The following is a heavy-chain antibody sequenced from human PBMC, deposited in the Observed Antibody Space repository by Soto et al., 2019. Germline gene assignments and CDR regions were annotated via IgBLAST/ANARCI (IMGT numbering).Heavy chain of an antibody. CDR1: GYSITAGGYY. V-gene: IGHV4-31*03. D-gene: IGHD5-12*01. CDR3: ARDLRGYSRYDYLDY. CDR2: FYSSGSI. J-gene: IGHJ4*02. Sequence: SETLSLTCFVSGYSITAGGYYWSWIRHHPGKGLEWIGSFYSSGSIIYNPSLRSRVSISGDTSSNQFSMSLTSVTAADTARYYCARDLRGYSRYDYLDYWGQGIPVTVSS.